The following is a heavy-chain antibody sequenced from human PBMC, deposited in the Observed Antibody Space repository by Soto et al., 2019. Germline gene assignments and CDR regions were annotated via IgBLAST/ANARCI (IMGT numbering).Heavy chain of an antibody. J-gene: IGHJ6*02. D-gene: IGHD3-10*01. CDR1: GFTFTTYA. CDR3: ARHLVFTMVRGLHNYCYGMDV. Sequence: ASEKVSCKASGFTFTTYAISWVRQAPGQGLERMGWISAYNDNTNYAQKLQGRDTMTTDTSTSTAYMERRRLRSDDTAVYYCARHLVFTMVRGLHNYCYGMDVWGQRTMDTVSS. V-gene: IGHV1-18*01. CDR2: ISAYNDNT.